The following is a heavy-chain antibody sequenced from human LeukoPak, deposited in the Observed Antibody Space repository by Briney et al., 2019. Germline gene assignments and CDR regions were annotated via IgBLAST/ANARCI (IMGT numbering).Heavy chain of an antibody. V-gene: IGHV1-2*02. Sequence: GASVKVSCKASGYTFTDYYVHWVRQAPGQGLEWMGWINPNSGGTNYAQKFQGRVTMTRDTSISTAYMEPSRLRSDDTAVYYCAREGPIVGATHLVDYWGQGTLVTVSS. D-gene: IGHD1-26*01. CDR1: GYTFTDYY. J-gene: IGHJ4*02. CDR3: AREGPIVGATHLVDY. CDR2: INPNSGGT.